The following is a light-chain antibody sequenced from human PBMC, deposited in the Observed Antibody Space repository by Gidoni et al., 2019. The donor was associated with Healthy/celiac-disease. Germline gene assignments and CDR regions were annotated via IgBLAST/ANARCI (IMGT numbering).Light chain of an antibody. J-gene: IGLJ2*01. CDR3: QAWDSSTVV. CDR2: QDS. V-gene: IGLV3-1*01. CDR1: PLWDKY. Sequence: SYELSHPLSASVSPGQPSSITCSGDPLWDKYACWYQQKPGQSPVLVIYQDSKRPSGIPERFSGSNSGNTATLTISGTQAMDEADYYCQAWDSSTVVFGGGTKLTVL.